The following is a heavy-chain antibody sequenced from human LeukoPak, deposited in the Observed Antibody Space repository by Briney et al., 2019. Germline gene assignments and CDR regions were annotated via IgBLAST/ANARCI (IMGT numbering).Heavy chain of an antibody. V-gene: IGHV3-30-3*01. CDR1: GFTFGDYY. J-gene: IGHJ1*01. Sequence: PGGSLRLSCAAPGFTFGDYYMSWVRQAPGKGLEWVAVISYDGSNKYYADSVKGRFTISRDNSKNTLYLQMNSLRAEDTAVYYCARDSGVVVAADEYFQHWGQGTLVTVSS. CDR3: ARDSGVVVAADEYFQH. D-gene: IGHD2-15*01. CDR2: ISYDGSNK.